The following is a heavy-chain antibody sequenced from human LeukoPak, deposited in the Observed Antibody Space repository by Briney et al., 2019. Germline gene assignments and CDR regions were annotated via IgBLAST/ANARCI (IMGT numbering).Heavy chain of an antibody. D-gene: IGHD3-10*01. CDR1: GFTFSSYW. CDR2: IKQDGSEK. Sequence: GGSLRLSCAASGFTFSSYWMSWVRQAPGKGLEWVANIKQDGSEKYYVDSVKGRFTISRDNAKNSLYLQMNSLRAEDAAVYYCASLRGLTLSPVDYWGQGTLVTVSS. CDR3: ASLRGLTLSPVDY. J-gene: IGHJ4*02. V-gene: IGHV3-7*01.